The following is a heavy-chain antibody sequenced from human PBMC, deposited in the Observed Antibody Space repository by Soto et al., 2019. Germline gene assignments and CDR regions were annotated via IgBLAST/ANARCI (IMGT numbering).Heavy chain of an antibody. D-gene: IGHD3-16*01. V-gene: IGHV3-30*19. CDR3: ARWGTTGGLDV. Sequence: QVQLVESGGGVVQPGTSLRVSCVGSGFTFRSYVMHWVRQAPGKGLEWVALTSYDGSDKYYDDSVRGRFTNSRDNSRNTVDLQMDSLRLEDTALYYCARWGTTGGLDVWGQGTLVSVSS. J-gene: IGHJ1*01. CDR1: GFTFRSYV. CDR2: TSYDGSDK.